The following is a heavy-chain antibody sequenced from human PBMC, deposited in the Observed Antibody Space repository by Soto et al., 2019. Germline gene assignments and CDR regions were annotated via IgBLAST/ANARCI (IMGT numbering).Heavy chain of an antibody. Sequence: SYAASAVTSRPYRVLLVRLPPGKGLVWVSRINSDGSSTTYADSVKGRFTISRDNAKNTLYLQMTSLRAEDTAVYYCARESREVVPAAVVSWGQGT. CDR2: INSDGSST. J-gene: IGHJ4*02. CDR3: ARESREVVPAAVVS. CDR1: AVTSRPYR. D-gene: IGHD2-2*01. V-gene: IGHV3-74*01.